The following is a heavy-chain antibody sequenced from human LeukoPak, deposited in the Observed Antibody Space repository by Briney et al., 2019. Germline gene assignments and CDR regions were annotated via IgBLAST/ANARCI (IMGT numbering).Heavy chain of an antibody. V-gene: IGHV1-18*01. Sequence: GASVKVSCKASGGTFSTYGIAWVRQAPGQGLEWLGWISTYIDKTKYAQKLQDRVTMSIDTSTNTAYMELRSLRSDDTAVYYCARGKKPGVGVAGTGYFFDPWGQGTLVTVSS. CDR3: ARGKKPGVGVAGTGYFFDP. CDR1: GGTFSTYG. D-gene: IGHD6-19*01. J-gene: IGHJ5*02. CDR2: ISTYIDKT.